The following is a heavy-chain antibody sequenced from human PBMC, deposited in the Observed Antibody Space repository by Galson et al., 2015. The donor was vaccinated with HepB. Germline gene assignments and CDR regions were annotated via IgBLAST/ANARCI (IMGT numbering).Heavy chain of an antibody. D-gene: IGHD2/OR15-2a*01. V-gene: IGHV3-9*01. Sequence: SLRLSCAASGFTFDDYALHWVRQAPGKGLEWVSSITWNSGYIAYADSVKGRFTISRDNAKNSLYLQMNSVRAEDTALYYCTKDMALTTSYYMDVWGKGTTVTVSS. CDR3: TKDMALTTSYYMDV. CDR2: ITWNSGYI. J-gene: IGHJ6*03. CDR1: GFTFDDYA.